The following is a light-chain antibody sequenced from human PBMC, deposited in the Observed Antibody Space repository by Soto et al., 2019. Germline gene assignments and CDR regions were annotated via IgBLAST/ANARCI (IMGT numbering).Light chain of an antibody. V-gene: IGKV3-11*01. CDR1: QSVSSR. CDR3: HQRQSWPRT. CDR2: GAS. J-gene: IGKJ1*01. Sequence: EIVLTQSPGTLSLSPGERATLSCRASQSVSSRLAWYQQKPGQSPRLLIYGASTRATGIPARFSASGSGTDFTLTISDVQPEDFAVYYCHQRQSWPRTFGQGTKVDI.